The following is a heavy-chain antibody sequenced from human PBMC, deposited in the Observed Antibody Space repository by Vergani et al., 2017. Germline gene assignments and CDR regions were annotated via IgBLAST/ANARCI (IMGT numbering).Heavy chain of an antibody. Sequence: EAQLVPSGAEVKTPGEPLRISCKGSGYSFNSYWISWVRQMPGKGLEWMGRIDPSDSYTNYSPSVQGHVTISADKSISTAYLQWSSLKASDTAMYYCATNSPSSSWTSNWFDPWGQGTLVTVSS. CDR2: IDPSDSYT. J-gene: IGHJ5*02. CDR3: ATNSPSSSWTSNWFDP. D-gene: IGHD6-13*01. V-gene: IGHV5-10-1*01. CDR1: GYSFNSYW.